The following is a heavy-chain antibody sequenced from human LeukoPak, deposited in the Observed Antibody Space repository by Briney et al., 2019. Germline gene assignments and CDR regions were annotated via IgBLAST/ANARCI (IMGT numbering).Heavy chain of an antibody. Sequence: PSETLSLTCTVSGDSMHSYYWSWIRQSPEKGLEWIGRAYSGVNAYYNPSLQSRVTISVDKSNNQFSLDLASVTAADMALYYCAREKSGTLTRAYYYIDVWGRGITVTVSS. D-gene: IGHD1-26*01. CDR1: GDSMHSYY. CDR3: AREKSGTLTRAYYYIDV. V-gene: IGHV4-4*07. J-gene: IGHJ6*03. CDR2: AYSGVNA.